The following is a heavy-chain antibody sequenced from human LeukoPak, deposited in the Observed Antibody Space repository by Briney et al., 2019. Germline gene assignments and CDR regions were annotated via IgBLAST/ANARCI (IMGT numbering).Heavy chain of an antibody. D-gene: IGHD3-10*01. J-gene: IGHJ6*03. CDR1: GDSISRYY. CDR2: IYTSGST. CDR3: ARDLPYGSGSYYNYYYYYMDV. Sequence: SETLSLTCTGSGDSISRYYWSWIRQPAGKGLEWIGRIYTSGSTNYNPSLKSRVTMSVDTSKNQFSLKLSSVTAADTAVYYCARDLPYGSGSYYNYYYYYMDVWGKGTTVTVSS. V-gene: IGHV4-4*07.